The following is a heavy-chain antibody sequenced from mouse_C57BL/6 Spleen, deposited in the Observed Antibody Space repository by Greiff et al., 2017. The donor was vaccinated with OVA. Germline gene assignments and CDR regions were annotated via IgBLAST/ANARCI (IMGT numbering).Heavy chain of an antibody. V-gene: IGHV1-26*01. CDR1: GYTFTDYY. Sequence: VQLQQSGPELVKPGASVKISCKASGYTFTDYYMNWVKQSHGKSLEWIGDINPNNGGTSYNQKFKGKATLTIDKSSSTAYMELRSLTSEDSAVYYCARRGLYYGSSYFDYWGQGTTLTVSS. D-gene: IGHD1-1*01. J-gene: IGHJ2*01. CDR2: INPNNGGT. CDR3: ARRGLYYGSSYFDY.